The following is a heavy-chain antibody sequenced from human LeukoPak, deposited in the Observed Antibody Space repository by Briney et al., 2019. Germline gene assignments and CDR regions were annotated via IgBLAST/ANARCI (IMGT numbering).Heavy chain of an antibody. D-gene: IGHD2-15*01. CDR3: ARDSQERGYCSGGSCYSNYYYGMDV. CDR1: GGSISSYY. CDR2: IYYSGST. Sequence: SETLSLTCTVSGGSISSYYWSWIRQPPGKGLEWIGYIYYSGSTNYNPSLKSRVTISVDTSKNQFSLKLSPVTAADTAVYYCARDSQERGYCSGGSCYSNYYYGMDVWGQGTTVTVSS. J-gene: IGHJ6*02. V-gene: IGHV4-59*01.